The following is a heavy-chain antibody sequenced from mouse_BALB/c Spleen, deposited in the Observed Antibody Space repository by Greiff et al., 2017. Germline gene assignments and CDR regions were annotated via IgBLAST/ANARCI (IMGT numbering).Heavy chain of an antibody. CDR2: INPYNDGN. CDR1: GYTFTSYV. Sequence: LQESGPELVKPGASVKMSCKASGYTFTSYVMHWVKQKPGQGLEWIGYINPYNDGNKYNEKFKGKTTLTSDKSSSTAYMELSSLPSEDSAVYYCAGERFNSFDYWGQGTTLTVSS. J-gene: IGHJ2*01. CDR3: AGERFNSFDY. V-gene: IGHV1-14*01.